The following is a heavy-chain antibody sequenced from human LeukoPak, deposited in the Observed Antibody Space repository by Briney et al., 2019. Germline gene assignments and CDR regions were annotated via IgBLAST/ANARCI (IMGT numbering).Heavy chain of an antibody. V-gene: IGHV3-48*04. D-gene: IGHD5-24*01. CDR2: IYGPSTNI. CDR1: GFICSSYS. Sequence: GGSLRLSCAASGFICSSYSMSWVRQAPGKGPEWGSYIYGPSTNIDYADSVKGRFTISRDNAKDLLYLEMRRLRGEGTAVYYCTTYGRDGYRGYFWGQGALVTVSS. CDR3: TTYGRDGYRGYF. J-gene: IGHJ4*02.